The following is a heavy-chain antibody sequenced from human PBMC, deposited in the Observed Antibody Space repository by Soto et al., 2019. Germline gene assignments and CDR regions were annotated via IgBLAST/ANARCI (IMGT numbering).Heavy chain of an antibody. CDR2: VYFSGST. D-gene: IGHD3-16*01. J-gene: IGHJ5*02. CDR3: ARIPVDTYMIYWSDP. V-gene: IGHV4-61*08. Sequence: SETLSLTCRVSGDSVSSGDYYWSWIRQPPGKGLEWIGHVYFSGSTNYIPSLKSRPTMSVDTAKNQFSLKLNSVTAADTAVYYCARIPVDTYMIYWSDPWGQGTQVTVSS. CDR1: GDSVSSGDYY.